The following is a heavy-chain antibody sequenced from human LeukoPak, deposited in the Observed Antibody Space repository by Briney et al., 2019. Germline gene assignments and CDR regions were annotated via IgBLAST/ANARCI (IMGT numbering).Heavy chain of an antibody. D-gene: IGHD1/OR15-1a*01. V-gene: IGHV1-2*02. CDR3: AKMTPHNTWEQLGFDC. CDR2: INTVSGGT. J-gene: IGHJ4*02. CDR1: GYTFIHYY. Sequence: ASVKVSCKASGYTFIHYYIHWVRQAPGRGLEWMGWINTVSGGTNYAQRFQDRVTMTLDMSITTAYMELSGLTSDDTAVYYCAKMTPHNTWEQLGFDCWGQGALVTVSS.